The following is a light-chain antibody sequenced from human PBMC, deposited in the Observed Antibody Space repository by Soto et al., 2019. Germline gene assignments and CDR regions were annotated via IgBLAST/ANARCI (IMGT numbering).Light chain of an antibody. V-gene: IGLV2-14*01. Sequence: QSVLTQPASVSGSPGQSITISCTGTSSDVGAYNYVSWYKQYPGKAPKVIIFEVRKRPSGVSNRFSGSKSGDTASLTISGLQAEDEADYYCSSYRGSTTFVFGTGTKVTVL. CDR1: SSDVGAYNY. CDR3: SSYRGSTTFV. J-gene: IGLJ1*01. CDR2: EVR.